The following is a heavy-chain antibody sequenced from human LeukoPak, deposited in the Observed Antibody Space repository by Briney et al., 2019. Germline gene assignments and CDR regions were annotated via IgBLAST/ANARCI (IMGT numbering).Heavy chain of an antibody. CDR2: IYYSGST. V-gene: IGHV4-39*01. J-gene: IGHJ4*02. Sequence: SETLSLICTVSGGSISSSSYYWGWIRQPPGKGLEWIGSIYYSGSTYYNPSLKSRVTISVDTSKNQFSLKLSSVTAADTAVYYCARGDCSGGSCYLFDYWGQGALVTVSS. D-gene: IGHD2-15*01. CDR1: GGSISSSSYY. CDR3: ARGDCSGGSCYLFDY.